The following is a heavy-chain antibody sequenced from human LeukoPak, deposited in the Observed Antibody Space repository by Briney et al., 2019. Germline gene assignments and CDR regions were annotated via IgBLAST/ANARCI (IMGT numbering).Heavy chain of an antibody. Sequence: GRSLRLSCAASGFTFSSYSMNWVRQAPGKGLEWVSSISSSSSYIYYADSVKGRFTISRDNAKNSLYLQMNSLRAEDTAVYYCARECRGLGSTSCTDAFDIWGQGTMVTVSS. CDR3: ARECRGLGSTSCTDAFDI. D-gene: IGHD2-2*01. CDR1: GFTFSSYS. CDR2: ISSSSSYI. J-gene: IGHJ3*02. V-gene: IGHV3-21*01.